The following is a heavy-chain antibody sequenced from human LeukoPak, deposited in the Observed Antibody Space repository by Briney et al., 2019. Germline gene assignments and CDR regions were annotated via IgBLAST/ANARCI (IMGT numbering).Heavy chain of an antibody. CDR1: GYIFISYA. CDR2: INAGTGNT. V-gene: IGHV1-3*03. CDR3: AREEEWFGDY. J-gene: IGHJ4*02. Sequence: ASVKVSCKASGYIFISYAMHWVRQAPGQRLEWMGSINAGTGNTKYSQEFQGRVTITRDTSASTAYMELSSLRSEDMAVYYCAREEEWFGDYWGQGTLVTVSS. D-gene: IGHD3-3*01.